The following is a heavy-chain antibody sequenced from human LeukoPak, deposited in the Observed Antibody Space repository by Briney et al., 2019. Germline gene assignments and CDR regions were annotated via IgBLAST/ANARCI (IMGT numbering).Heavy chain of an antibody. J-gene: IGHJ6*03. CDR1: GYTFTSYY. CDR3: ARSPGSPTTEGLAPYYMDV. CDR2: INPSGGST. D-gene: IGHD4-11*01. V-gene: IGHV1-46*01. Sequence: GASVKVSCKASGYTFTSYYMHWVRQAPGQGLEWMGIINPSGGSTSYAQKFQGRVTMTRDTSTSTVYMELSSLRSEDTAVYYCARSPGSPTTEGLAPYYMDVWGKGTTVTVSS.